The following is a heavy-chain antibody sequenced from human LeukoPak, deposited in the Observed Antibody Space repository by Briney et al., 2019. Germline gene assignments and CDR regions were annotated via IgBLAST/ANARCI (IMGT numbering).Heavy chain of an antibody. CDR3: VKAGSDIYFDL. V-gene: IGHV3-21*01. CDR2: INSSSTYI. Sequence: GGSLRLSCEASGFTFSNYIMSWVRQAPGKGLEWVSSINSSSTYIYYADSMRGRFTISRDNAKNSLYLQVIGLRVEDTAVYYCVKAGSDIYFDLWGRGALVTVSS. CDR1: GFTFSNYI. D-gene: IGHD3-9*01. J-gene: IGHJ2*01.